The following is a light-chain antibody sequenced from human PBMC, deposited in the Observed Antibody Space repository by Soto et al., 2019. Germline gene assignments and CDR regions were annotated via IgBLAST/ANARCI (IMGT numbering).Light chain of an antibody. Sequence: DIQMTQSPSSLSASVGDRVSITCQASQDIRKNLNWYQQKPGKAPKLLIYGASNLETGVPSRFSGSGSGTDFTLTIISLQPEDISAYYCQQYDELITFGGGTKVEIK. J-gene: IGKJ4*01. V-gene: IGKV1-33*01. CDR3: QQYDELIT. CDR2: GAS. CDR1: QDIRKN.